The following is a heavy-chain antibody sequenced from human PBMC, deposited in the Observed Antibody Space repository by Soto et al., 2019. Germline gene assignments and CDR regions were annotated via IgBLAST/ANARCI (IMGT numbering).Heavy chain of an antibody. J-gene: IGHJ5*02. V-gene: IGHV3-23*01. Sequence: GGSLRLSCAASGFIFPTYAMTWVRQAPGKGLEWVSSISGSTDDTFYADSVKGRFTISRDNSKNTLFLQMNSLRAEDTAVYYYAKEVFGVVAGSGLDTWGQGTLVTVSS. CDR2: ISGSTDDT. CDR1: GFIFPTYA. CDR3: AKEVFGVVAGSGLDT. D-gene: IGHD2-15*01.